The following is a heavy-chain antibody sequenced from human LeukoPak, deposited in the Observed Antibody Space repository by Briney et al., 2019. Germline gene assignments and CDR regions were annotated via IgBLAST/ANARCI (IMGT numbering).Heavy chain of an antibody. D-gene: IGHD3-16*02. J-gene: IGHJ4*02. CDR1: GGSISSSSYY. CDR2: IYYSGST. Sequence: SETLSLTCTVSGGSISSSSYYWGWIRQPPGKGLEWIGSIYYSGSTYYNPSLKSRVTISVDTSKNQFSLKLSSVTAADTAVYYCARASGYDYVWGSYRPIRGTFDYWGQGTLVTVSS. CDR3: ARASGYDYVWGSYRPIRGTFDY. V-gene: IGHV4-39*07.